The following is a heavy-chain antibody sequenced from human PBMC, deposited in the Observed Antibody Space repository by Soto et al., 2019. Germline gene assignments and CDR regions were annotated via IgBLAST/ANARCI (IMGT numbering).Heavy chain of an antibody. CDR1: GFTFSNYG. Sequence: GGSLRLSCAASGFTFSNYGMHWVRQVPGKGLEWVAVISFDGSSENYADSVKGHVTISADKSISTAYLQWSSLKASDTAMYYCARHGARTYSSGWMTGYWGQGTLVTVSS. CDR2: ISFDGSSE. V-gene: IGHV3-30*03. CDR3: ARHGARTYSSGWMTGY. J-gene: IGHJ4*02. D-gene: IGHD6-19*01.